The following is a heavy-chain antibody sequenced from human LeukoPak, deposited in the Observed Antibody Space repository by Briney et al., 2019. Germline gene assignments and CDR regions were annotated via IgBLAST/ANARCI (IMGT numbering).Heavy chain of an antibody. CDR2: INHSGST. D-gene: IGHD3-10*01. J-gene: IGHJ4*02. CDR3: ARFGEQWPGRVYYFDY. V-gene: IGHV4-34*01. CDR1: GGSFSGYY. Sequence: PSETLSLTCAVYGGSFSGYYWSWIRQPPGKGLEWIGEINHSGSTNYNPSLKSRVTISVDTSTNQFSLKLSSVTAADTAVYYCARFGEQWPGRVYYFDYWGQGTLVTVSS.